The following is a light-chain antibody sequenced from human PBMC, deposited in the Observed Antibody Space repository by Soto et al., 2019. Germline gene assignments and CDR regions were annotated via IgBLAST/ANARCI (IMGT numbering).Light chain of an antibody. CDR1: SSNIGAGYD. J-gene: IGLJ1*01. V-gene: IGLV1-40*01. Sequence: QSALTQPPSVSGAPGQRVTISCTGSSSNIGAGYDVHWYQQLPGTAPKLLIYHNSNRPSGVPDRFSGSKSGTSASLAITGLQAEDEADYYGQSYDSSLSGSRVFGTGTKVTVL. CDR2: HNS. CDR3: QSYDSSLSGSRV.